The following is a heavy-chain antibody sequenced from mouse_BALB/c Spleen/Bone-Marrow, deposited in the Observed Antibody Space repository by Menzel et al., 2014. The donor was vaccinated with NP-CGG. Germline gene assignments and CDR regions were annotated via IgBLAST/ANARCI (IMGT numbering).Heavy chain of an antibody. Sequence: EVQLQQSGVELVKPGASVQLSCTASGFNIKDTYMHWVKQMPEQGLEWIGRIDPANGNTKCEPQFQGKATIPADTSSNTDCLQLSSLTSEDTAVYYCARCNEHYAKDYWGQGTSGTVTS. CDR1: GFNIKDTY. V-gene: IGHV14-3*02. J-gene: IGHJ4*01. CDR2: IDPANGNT. CDR3: ARCNEHYAKDY.